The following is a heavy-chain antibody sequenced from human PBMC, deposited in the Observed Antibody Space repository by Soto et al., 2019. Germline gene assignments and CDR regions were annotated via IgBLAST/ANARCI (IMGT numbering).Heavy chain of an antibody. Sequence: EVQLVESGGGLVQPGGSLRLSCAASGFTFSSYWMHWVRQAPGKGLVWVSRINYDGSTTSYADSVKGRFTISRDNARNTLYLQMNSLRAEDTAVYYGARAGTGWYWFDPWGQGTLVIVSS. CDR2: INYDGSTT. D-gene: IGHD6-19*01. V-gene: IGHV3-74*01. CDR1: GFTFSSYW. J-gene: IGHJ5*02. CDR3: ARAGTGWYWFDP.